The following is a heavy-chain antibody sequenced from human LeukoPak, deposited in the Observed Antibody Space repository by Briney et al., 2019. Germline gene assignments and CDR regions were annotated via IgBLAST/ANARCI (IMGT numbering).Heavy chain of an antibody. CDR3: ASGYCGGACQLGGVDM. CDR2: THYSGST. J-gene: IGHJ3*02. CDR1: GGSISGDY. Sequence: SPSETLSLTCTVSGGSISGDYWSWIRQPPGKGLEYIGYTHYSGSTNYNPSLRSRATISLDTSGNQFSLKLSSVTAADTAVYYCASGYCGGACQLGGVDMWGQGTMVTVSS. D-gene: IGHD2-21*02. V-gene: IGHV4-59*01.